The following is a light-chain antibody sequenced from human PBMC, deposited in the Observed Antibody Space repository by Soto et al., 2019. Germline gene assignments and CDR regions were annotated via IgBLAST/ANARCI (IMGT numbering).Light chain of an antibody. CDR1: QSVGSY. J-gene: IGKJ1*01. CDR3: QQRSDWPPT. Sequence: IVFTQSPATVSLSPGERATLSCRASQSVGSYLAWFQQTPGQAPRLLIYDTSNRATGIPARFSGSGSGTDFTLTISSLETEDFAVYYCQQRSDWPPTFGQGTKVDIK. CDR2: DTS. V-gene: IGKV3-11*01.